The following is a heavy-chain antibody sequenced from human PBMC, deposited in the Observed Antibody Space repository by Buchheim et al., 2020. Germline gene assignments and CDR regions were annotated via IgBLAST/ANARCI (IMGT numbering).Heavy chain of an antibody. CDR2: INGVGSST. CDR1: GFTFSSYW. V-gene: IGHV3-74*01. D-gene: IGHD6-19*01. J-gene: IGHJ4*02. Sequence: EVQLVESGGGLVQPGGSLRLSCAASGFTFSSYWMHWVRQAPGKGLVWVSRINGVGSSTSYADSVKGRFTISRDNAKNTLYLQRNRLRAEDTAVYYCAMWYSSAGYYVDYWGQGTL. CDR3: AMWYSSAGYYVDY.